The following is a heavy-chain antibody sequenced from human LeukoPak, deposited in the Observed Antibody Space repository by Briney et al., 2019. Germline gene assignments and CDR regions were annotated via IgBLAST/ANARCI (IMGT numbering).Heavy chain of an antibody. CDR3: ARGFHSFDI. CDR2: SRNKANSYST. V-gene: IGHV3-72*01. CDR1: GFIFSDHY. J-gene: IGHJ3*02. Sequence: GGSLRLSCAASGFIFSDHYMDWVRQAPGKGLEWAARSRNKANSYSTAYAASVQGRFTISRDESKNSLYLQMNSLISEDTAVYFCARGFHSFDIWGQGTMVTVSS.